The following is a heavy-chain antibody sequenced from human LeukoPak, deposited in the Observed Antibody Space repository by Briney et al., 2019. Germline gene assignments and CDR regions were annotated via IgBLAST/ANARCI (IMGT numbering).Heavy chain of an antibody. D-gene: IGHD3-22*01. J-gene: IGHJ3*02. V-gene: IGHV1-46*01. Sequence: RASVKVSCKASGYTFTSYYMHWARQAPGQGLEWMGIINPSGGSTSYAQKFQGRVTMTRDTSTSTVYMELSSLRSEDTAVYYCARVSVPMIVPIGGDAFDIWGQGTMVTVSS. CDR2: INPSGGST. CDR3: ARVSVPMIVPIGGDAFDI. CDR1: GYTFTSYY.